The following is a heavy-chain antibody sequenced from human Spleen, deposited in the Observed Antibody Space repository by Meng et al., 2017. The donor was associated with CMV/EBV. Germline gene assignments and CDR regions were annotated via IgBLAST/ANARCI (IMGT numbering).Heavy chain of an antibody. CDR1: TFTVSSHY. D-gene: IGHD1-7*01. CDR2: IQSDGTT. J-gene: IGHJ6*02. V-gene: IGHV3-53*01. Sequence: GESLKISCAASTFTVSSHYMSWVRQAPGKGLEWVSLIQSDGTTYYADSVKGRFTISRDNAEDSLFLQMNSLRAEDTAVYYCARPELTRYYGMDVWGQGTTVTVSS. CDR3: ARPELTRYYGMDV.